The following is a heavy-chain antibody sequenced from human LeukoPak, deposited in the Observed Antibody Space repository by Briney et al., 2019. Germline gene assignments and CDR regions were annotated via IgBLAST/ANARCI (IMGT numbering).Heavy chain of an antibody. D-gene: IGHD7-27*01. J-gene: IGHJ5*02. Sequence: PGGSLRLSCAASGFTFSSYVMNWVRQAPGKGLEWVSGISDSGGSTTYADSVKGRFTISRDNSKNTLYLQMNSLRAEDTAVYYCAKVRPGDPVCWFDPWGQGTLVTVSS. CDR3: AKVRPGDPVCWFDP. CDR1: GFTFSSYV. V-gene: IGHV3-23*01. CDR2: ISDSGGST.